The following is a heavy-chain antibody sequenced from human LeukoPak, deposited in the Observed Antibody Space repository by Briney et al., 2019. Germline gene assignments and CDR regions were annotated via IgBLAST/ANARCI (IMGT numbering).Heavy chain of an antibody. J-gene: IGHJ4*02. D-gene: IGHD3-22*01. Sequence: GESLKISCKGSGYIFITHWIGWVRQLPGKGLEWMGIIYPGSSETTYSPSFQGQVTISADKSISTAYLQWSSLRASDTAMYYCARGQYDRSGYYLGFDYWGQGTLVTVSS. V-gene: IGHV5-51*01. CDR1: GYIFITHW. CDR3: ARGQYDRSGYYLGFDY. CDR2: IYPGSSET.